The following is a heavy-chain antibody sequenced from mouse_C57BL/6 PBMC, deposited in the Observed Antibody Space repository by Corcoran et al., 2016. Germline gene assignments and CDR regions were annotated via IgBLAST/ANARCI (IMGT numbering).Heavy chain of an antibody. CDR1: GYTFTSYG. V-gene: IGHV1-58*01. CDR2: IYIGNGYT. Sequence: EVQLQQSGAELVRPGSSVKMSCKTSGYTFTSYGINWVKQRPGQGLEWIGYIYIGNGYTEYNEKFKGKATLTSDTSSSTAYMQLSSLTSEDSAIDFCARTQFYGSSYSYYAMDYGGQGTSVTVSS. CDR3: ARTQFYGSSYSYYAMDY. D-gene: IGHD1-1*01. J-gene: IGHJ4*01.